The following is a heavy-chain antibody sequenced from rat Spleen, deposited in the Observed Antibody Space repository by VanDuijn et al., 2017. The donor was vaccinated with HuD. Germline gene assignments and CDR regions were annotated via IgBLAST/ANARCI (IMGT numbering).Heavy chain of an antibody. CDR2: ITNAGGST. J-gene: IGHJ2*01. CDR1: GFTFNNYW. Sequence: EVQLVESGGGLVQPGRSLKLSCVASGFTFNNYWMTWIRQAPGKGLEWIASITNAGGSTYYSDSVKGRFTISRDNAKSALFLQMNSLRSEDTATYYCCGPFDYWGQGVTVTVSS. V-gene: IGHV5-31*01. CDR3: CGPFDY.